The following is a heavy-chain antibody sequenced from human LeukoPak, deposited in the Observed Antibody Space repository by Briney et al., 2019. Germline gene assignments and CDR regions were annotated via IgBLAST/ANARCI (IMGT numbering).Heavy chain of an antibody. J-gene: IGHJ4*02. CDR2: TSSSDSGT. CDR1: GFSLSSYA. D-gene: IGHD2-21*01. Sequence: GGSLRLSCAASGFSLSSYAMSWVRQAPGKGLEWVSATSSSDSGTYYADSVRGRFTISRDNSKNTLYLHMKSLRAEDAAVYYCAKAPVTSCRGAYCYPFDSWGQGTAVTVSS. V-gene: IGHV3-23*01. CDR3: AKAPVTSCRGAYCYPFDS.